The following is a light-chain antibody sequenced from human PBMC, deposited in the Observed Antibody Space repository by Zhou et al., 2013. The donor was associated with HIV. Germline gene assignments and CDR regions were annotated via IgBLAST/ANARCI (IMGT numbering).Light chain of an antibody. V-gene: IGKV3-11*01. CDR3: QQRSNWPPLT. CDR1: QSLNNY. CDR2: DAA. J-gene: IGKJ3*01. Sequence: EIVLTQSPATLSLSPGERATLSCRASQSLNNYLAWYQHKPGQAPRLLIYDAANRATGVPGRFSGSGSGTDFTLTISSLEPEDIAVYYCQQRSNWPPLTFGPGTKVDIK.